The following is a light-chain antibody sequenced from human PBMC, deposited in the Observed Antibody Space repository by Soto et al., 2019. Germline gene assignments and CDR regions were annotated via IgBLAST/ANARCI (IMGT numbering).Light chain of an antibody. J-gene: IGKJ1*01. CDR1: QSLLHSNGYNY. V-gene: IGKV2-28*01. CDR2: LGS. Sequence: DIVMTQSPLSLPVTPGEPASISCRSSQSLLHSNGYNYLDWYLQKPGQSPQLLIYLGSNRASGVXDXXCVRVSGTDFTLKISRVELEDVCVYSCMQALQTPLMFGRGTKAEMK. CDR3: MQALQTPLM.